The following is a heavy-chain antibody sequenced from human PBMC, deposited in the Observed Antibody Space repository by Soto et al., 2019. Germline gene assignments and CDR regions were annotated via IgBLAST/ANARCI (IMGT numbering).Heavy chain of an antibody. Sequence: QLQLQESGPGLVKPSETLSLIYTVSGGSISTNSYYGGWIRQPPGKGLEWIGCAHSTGSTYYNPSLKSRVTIYVDTSKNQFSLKLTSVTAADTAVYYCASGSTVTTGDFWGQGTLVTVSS. J-gene: IGHJ4*02. CDR1: GGSISTNSYY. V-gene: IGHV4-39*01. CDR3: ASGSTVTTGDF. CDR2: AHSTGST. D-gene: IGHD4-17*01.